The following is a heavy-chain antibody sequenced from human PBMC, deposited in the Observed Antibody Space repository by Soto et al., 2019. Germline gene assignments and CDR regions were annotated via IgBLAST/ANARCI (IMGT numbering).Heavy chain of an antibody. V-gene: IGHV4-61*01. J-gene: IGHJ6*02. D-gene: IGHD5-18*01. CDR1: GGSVSSGSYY. CDR2: IYYSGST. Sequence: SETLSLTCTVSGGSVSSGSYYWSWIRQPPGKGLEWIGYIYYSGSTNYNPSLKSRVTISVDTSKNQFSLKLSSVTAADTAVYYCARGSDYLLGYNYYYYYGMDVWGQGTTVTVSS. CDR3: ARGSDYLLGYNYYYYYGMDV.